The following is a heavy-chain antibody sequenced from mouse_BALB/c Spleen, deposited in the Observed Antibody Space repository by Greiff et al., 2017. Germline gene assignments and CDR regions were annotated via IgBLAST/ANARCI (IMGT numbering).Heavy chain of an antibody. CDR2: ISSGGGST. CDR3: ARRGGFAY. Sequence: DVKLVESGGGLVKPGGSLKLSCAASGFAFSSYDMSWVRQTPEKRLEWVAYISSGGGSTYYPDTVKGRFTISRDNAKNTLYLQMSSLKSEDTAMYYCARRGGFAYWGQGTLVTVSA. V-gene: IGHV5-12-1*01. CDR1: GFAFSSYD. J-gene: IGHJ3*01.